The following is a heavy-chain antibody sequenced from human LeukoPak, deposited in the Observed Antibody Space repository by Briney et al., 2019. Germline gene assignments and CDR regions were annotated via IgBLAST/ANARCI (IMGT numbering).Heavy chain of an antibody. Sequence: SENLSLTCTVSGGSISSSSYYWGWIRQPPGKGLEWIGSIYYSGSTYYNPSLKSRVTISVDTSKNQFSLKLSSVTAADTAVYYCARRAMYYDFWSGYYKDWFDPWGQGTLVTVSS. J-gene: IGHJ5*02. CDR3: ARRAMYYDFWSGYYKDWFDP. V-gene: IGHV4-39*01. D-gene: IGHD3-3*01. CDR2: IYYSGST. CDR1: GGSISSSSYY.